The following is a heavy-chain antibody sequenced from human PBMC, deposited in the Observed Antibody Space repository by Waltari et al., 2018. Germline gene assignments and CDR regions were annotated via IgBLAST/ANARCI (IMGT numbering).Heavy chain of an antibody. V-gene: IGHV3-48*04. CDR1: GFTFSSYS. CDR3: ARDLWQQLGDNWFDP. J-gene: IGHJ5*02. Sequence: EVQLVESGGGLVQPGGSLRLSCAASGFTFSSYSMNWVRQAPGKGLEWVSYISSSSSTIYYADSVKGRFTISRDNAKNSLYLQMNSLRAEDTAVYYCARDLWQQLGDNWFDPWGQGTLVTVSS. D-gene: IGHD6-13*01. CDR2: ISSSSSTI.